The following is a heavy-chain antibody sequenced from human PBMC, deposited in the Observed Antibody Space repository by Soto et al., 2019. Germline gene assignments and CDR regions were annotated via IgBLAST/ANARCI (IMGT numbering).Heavy chain of an antibody. V-gene: IGHV3-23*01. CDR2: ITGSGDST. CDR1: GFPFSSYA. Sequence: PGGSLRLSCAASGFPFSSYAMNWVRQAPGKGLEWVSVITGSGDSTYYADSVKGRFTISRDNSKNTLYVQMNSLRAEDTAVYYCAKAISGYNAPIDHWGQGTRVTVSS. D-gene: IGHD1-20*01. J-gene: IGHJ4*02. CDR3: AKAISGYNAPIDH.